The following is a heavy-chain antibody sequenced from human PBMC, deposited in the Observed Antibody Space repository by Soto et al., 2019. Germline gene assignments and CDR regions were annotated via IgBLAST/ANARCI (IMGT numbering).Heavy chain of an antibody. D-gene: IGHD2-15*01. CDR1: GFTFSGYG. Sequence: GGSLRLSCAASGFTFSGYGMHWVRQAPVKGLEWVAVISYDGSNEYYADSVKGRFTISRDNSKNTLYLQMSSLRAEDTAVYYCATDHCSSGSCDYGMDVWGQGTTVTVSS. CDR3: ATDHCSSGSCDYGMDV. CDR2: ISYDGSNE. V-gene: IGHV3-30*03. J-gene: IGHJ6*02.